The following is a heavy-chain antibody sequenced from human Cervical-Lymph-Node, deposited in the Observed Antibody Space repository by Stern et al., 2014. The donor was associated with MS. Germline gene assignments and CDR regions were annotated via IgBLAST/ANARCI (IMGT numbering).Heavy chain of an antibody. CDR3: ARRLHFDSSGPGDAFDI. CDR2: IYPRDSDT. D-gene: IGHD3-22*01. V-gene: IGHV5-51*01. CDR1: GYSFSSYW. Sequence: EVQLVESGVEVKKPGESLKISCEASGYSFSSYWIGWVRQVPGKGLEWIGVIYPRDSDTRYSPSCQGQVTISADKSINAAYLQWSGLKASDTAIYYCARRLHFDSSGPGDAFDIWGQGTMVTVSS. J-gene: IGHJ3*02.